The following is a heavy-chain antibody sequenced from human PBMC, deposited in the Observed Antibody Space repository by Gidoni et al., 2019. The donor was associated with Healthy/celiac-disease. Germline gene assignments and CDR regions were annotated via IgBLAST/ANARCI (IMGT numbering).Heavy chain of an antibody. CDR2: DGGTT. D-gene: IGHD2-15*01. CDR3: TTILQGSGS. J-gene: IGHJ4*02. Sequence: DGGTTDYAAPVKGRFTISRDDSKNTLYLQMNSLKTEDTAVYYCTTILQGSGSWGQGTLVTVSS. V-gene: IGHV3-15*01.